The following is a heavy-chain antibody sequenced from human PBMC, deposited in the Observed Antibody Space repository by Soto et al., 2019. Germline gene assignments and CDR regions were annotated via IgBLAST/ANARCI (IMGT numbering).Heavy chain of an antibody. CDR1: GGTFSSYA. V-gene: IGHV1-69*13. D-gene: IGHD1-1*01. CDR3: ARVPLEQYAFDI. Sequence: ASVKVSCKASGGTFSSYAISWVRQAPGQGLECMGGIIPIFGTANYAQKFQGRVTITADESTSTAYMELSSLRSEDTAVYYCARVPLEQYAFDIWGQGTMVTVSS. CDR2: IIPIFGTA. J-gene: IGHJ3*02.